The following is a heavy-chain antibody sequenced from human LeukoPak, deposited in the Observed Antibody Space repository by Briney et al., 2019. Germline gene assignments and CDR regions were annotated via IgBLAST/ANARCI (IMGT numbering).Heavy chain of an antibody. Sequence: AGGSLRLSCAASGFTFSSYSMNWVRQAPGKGLEWVSSISSSSSYIYYADSVKGRFTISRDNAKNSLYLQMNSLRAEDTAVYYRVRGGDNYGYVLLLWGQGTLVTVSS. CDR2: ISSSSSYI. CDR1: GFTFSSYS. CDR3: VRGGDNYGYVLLL. J-gene: IGHJ4*02. D-gene: IGHD5-18*01. V-gene: IGHV3-21*01.